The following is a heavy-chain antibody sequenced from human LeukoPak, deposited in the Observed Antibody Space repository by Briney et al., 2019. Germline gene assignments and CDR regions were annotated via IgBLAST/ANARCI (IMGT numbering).Heavy chain of an antibody. CDR3: AKDRLYSFLFDY. D-gene: IGHD2/OR15-2a*01. J-gene: IGHJ4*02. V-gene: IGHV3-30*18. CDR2: ISYDGSNK. CDR1: GFTFSSHG. Sequence: GGSLRLSCAASGFTFSSHGMHWVRQAPGKGLEWVAVISYDGSNKYYADSVKGRFTISRDNSKNTLYLQMNSLRAEDTAVYYCAKDRLYSFLFDYWGQGTLVTVSS.